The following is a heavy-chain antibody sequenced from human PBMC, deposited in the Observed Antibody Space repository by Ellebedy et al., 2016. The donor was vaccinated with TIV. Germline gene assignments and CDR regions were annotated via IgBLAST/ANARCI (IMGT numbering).Heavy chain of an antibody. CDR1: GFTFSSYA. CDR3: AKVAAGPGGVWVFDY. Sequence: PGGSLRLSCAASGFTFSSYAMTWVRQAPGKGLEWVSAITYSGGSTYYADSVKGRFTLSRDNSNNTLYLQMNSLRAEDTAVYYCAKVAAGPGGVWVFDYWGQGTLVTVSS. J-gene: IGHJ4*02. D-gene: IGHD6-6*01. V-gene: IGHV3-23*01. CDR2: ITYSGGST.